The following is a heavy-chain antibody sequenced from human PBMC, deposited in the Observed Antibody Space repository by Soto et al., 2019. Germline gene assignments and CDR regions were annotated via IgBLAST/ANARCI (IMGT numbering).Heavy chain of an antibody. CDR1: GFTFSSDA. Sequence: PGGSLRLPCAASGFTFSSDAMHWVRQAPGKGLEWVAVISYDGSNKYYADSVKGRFTISRDNSKNTLYLQMNSLRAEDTAVYYCARGQTRVYFDYWGQGTLVTVSS. J-gene: IGHJ4*02. CDR2: ISYDGSNK. V-gene: IGHV3-30-3*01. CDR3: ARGQTRVYFDY.